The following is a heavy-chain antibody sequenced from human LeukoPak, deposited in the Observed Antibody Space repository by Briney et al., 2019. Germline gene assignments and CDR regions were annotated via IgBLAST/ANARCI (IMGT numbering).Heavy chain of an antibody. CDR3: ARARGYGDPFDY. V-gene: IGHV4-30-2*01. CDR2: IYHSGST. Sequence: SETLSLTCAVSGGSISSGGYSWSWIRQPPGKGLEWIGYIYHSGSTYYNPSPKSRVTISVDRSKNQFSLKLSSVTAADTAVYYCARARGYGDPFDYWGQGTLVTVSS. J-gene: IGHJ4*02. CDR1: GGSISSGGYS. D-gene: IGHD4-17*01.